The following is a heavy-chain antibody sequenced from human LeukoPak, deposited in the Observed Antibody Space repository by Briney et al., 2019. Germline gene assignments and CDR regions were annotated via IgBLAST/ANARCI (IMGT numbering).Heavy chain of an antibody. CDR1: GGSFSGYY. J-gene: IGHJ3*02. V-gene: IGHV4-34*01. Sequence: PSETLSLTCAVYGGSFSGYYWSWIRQPPGKGLEWIGEINHSGSTNYNPSLKSRVTISVDTSKNQFSLKLSSVTAADTAVYYCARGHRITMIVVVMADAFGIWGQGTMVTVSS. CDR3: ARGHRITMIVVVMADAFGI. CDR2: INHSGST. D-gene: IGHD3-22*01.